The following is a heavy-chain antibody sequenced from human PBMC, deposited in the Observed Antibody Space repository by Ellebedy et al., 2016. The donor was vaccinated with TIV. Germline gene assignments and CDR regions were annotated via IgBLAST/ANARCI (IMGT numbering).Heavy chain of an antibody. V-gene: IGHV3-7*01. CDR2: IKEDGSQK. CDR1: GFTFSSYS. D-gene: IGHD6-19*01. J-gene: IGHJ4*02. CDR3: ARVVAGLVGGDY. Sequence: PGGSLRLSCAASGFTFSSYSMSWVRQAPGKGLEWVANIKEDGSQKYYVDSVKGRFTISRDNAKNSLYLQMNSLRDEDTAVYYCARVVAGLVGGDYWGQGTLVTVSS.